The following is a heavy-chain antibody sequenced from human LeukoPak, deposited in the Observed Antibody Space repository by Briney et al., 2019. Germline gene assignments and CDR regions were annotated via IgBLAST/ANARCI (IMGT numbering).Heavy chain of an antibody. D-gene: IGHD4-23*01. V-gene: IGHV3-30*02. CDR3: AKDRGFGGYYYYMDV. CDR1: GFTFSNYG. Sequence: PGGSLRLSCAASGFTFSNYGMHWVRQAPGKGLEWVAFIRYDGSNKYYADSVKGRFTISRDNSKNTLYLQMNSLRAEDTAVYYCAKDRGFGGYYYYMDVWGKGTTVTVSS. CDR2: IRYDGSNK. J-gene: IGHJ6*03.